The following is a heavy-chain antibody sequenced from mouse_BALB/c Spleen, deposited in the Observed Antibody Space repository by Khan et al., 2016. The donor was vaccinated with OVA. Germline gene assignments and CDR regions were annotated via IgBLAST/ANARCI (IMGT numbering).Heavy chain of an antibody. J-gene: IGHJ3*01. CDR2: INTETGEP. Sequence: QIQLVQSGPELKKPGETVKISCKASGYTFTDYSMHWVKQAPGKGLKWMGWINTETGEPTYADDFKGRFAFSLETSASTAYLQINNLKNADTATYSGARGYYGSGAYWCQGTLVTVSA. CDR1: GYTFTDYS. V-gene: IGHV9-2-1*01. CDR3: ARGYYGSGAY. D-gene: IGHD1-1*01.